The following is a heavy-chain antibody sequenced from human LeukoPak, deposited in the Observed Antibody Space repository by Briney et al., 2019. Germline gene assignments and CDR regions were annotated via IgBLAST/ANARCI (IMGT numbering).Heavy chain of an antibody. J-gene: IGHJ4*02. Sequence: GGSLRLSCAASGFTFSSYWMSWVRQAPGKGLEWVANIKPDGSEKKYVDSVKDRFTISRDNAKNSLCLQMNSLRAEDTAVYYCARQANYYYDSSGYYYFDYWGQGTLVTVSS. D-gene: IGHD3-22*01. CDR3: ARQANYYYDSSGYYYFDY. CDR2: IKPDGSEK. CDR1: GFTFSSYW. V-gene: IGHV3-7*03.